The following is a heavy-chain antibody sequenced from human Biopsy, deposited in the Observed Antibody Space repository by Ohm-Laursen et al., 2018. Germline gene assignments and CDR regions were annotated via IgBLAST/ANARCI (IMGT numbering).Heavy chain of an antibody. CDR2: INHSGRT. CDR3: ARAVDYYDPYYYYGLDV. J-gene: IGHJ6*02. CDR1: GESFNGYY. D-gene: IGHD3-16*01. Sequence: GTLSLTCAVYGESFNGYYWSWIRQTPGKGLEWIGEINHSGRTNYNPSLKSRVTISVDTSKNQFSLKARSVTAADTAVYYCARAVDYYDPYYYYGLDVWGQGTTVTVSS. V-gene: IGHV4-34*01.